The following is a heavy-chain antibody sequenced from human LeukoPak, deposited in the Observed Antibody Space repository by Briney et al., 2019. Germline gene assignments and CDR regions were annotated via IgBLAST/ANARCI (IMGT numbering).Heavy chain of an antibody. CDR3: ARGFSALHVSGPAANFYMDV. V-gene: IGHV3-30*02. CDR2: IRYDGSNK. J-gene: IGHJ6*03. CDR1: GFTFSSFG. D-gene: IGHD2-15*01. Sequence: TGGSLRLSCGASGFTFSSFGMHWVRQAPGKGLEWVAFIRYDGSNKYYADSVKGRFTISRDNAKNSLYLQMNSLRAEDTAVYYCARGFSALHVSGPAANFYMDVWGKGTTVTISS.